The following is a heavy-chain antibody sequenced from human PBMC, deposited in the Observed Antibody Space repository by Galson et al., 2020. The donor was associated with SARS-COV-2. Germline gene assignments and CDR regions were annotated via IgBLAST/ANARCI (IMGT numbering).Heavy chain of an antibody. V-gene: IGHV4-59*01. CDR3: GAYDSSGYSIDY. CDR2: IYYSGST. CDR1: GGSISSYY. Sequence: ETSETLSLTCTVSGGSISSYYWSWIRQPPGKGLEWIGYIYYSGSTNYNPSLKSRVTISVDTSKNQFSLKLSSVTAADTAVYYCGAYDSSGYSIDYWGQGTLVTVSS. D-gene: IGHD3-22*01. J-gene: IGHJ4*02.